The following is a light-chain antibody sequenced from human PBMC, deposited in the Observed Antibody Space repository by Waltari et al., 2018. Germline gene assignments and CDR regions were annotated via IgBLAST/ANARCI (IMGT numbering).Light chain of an antibody. CDR3: QTWGSGIVA. CDR2: VNSDGSQ. CDR1: SGYTNYA. J-gene: IGLJ2*01. Sequence: QLVLTQSPSASASLGASVKLTCTLSSGYTNYAIAWHQQQSEKGPPFLMKVNSDGSQNRGDGIPDRFSGSSSGAERYLTISSLQSEDEADYYCQTWGSGIVAFGGGTKLTVL. V-gene: IGLV4-69*01.